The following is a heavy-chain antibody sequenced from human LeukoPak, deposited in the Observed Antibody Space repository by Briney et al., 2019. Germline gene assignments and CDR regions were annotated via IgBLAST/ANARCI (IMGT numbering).Heavy chain of an antibody. CDR2: ISWNSGSI. CDR1: GFTFDDYA. V-gene: IGHV3-9*01. Sequence: GGSLRLSCAASGFTFDDYAMHWVRQAPGKGLEWVSGISWNSGSIGYADSVKGRFTISRDNAKNSLYLQMNSLRAEDTALYYCAKDSDSSDYYTTFDYWGQGTLVTVSS. CDR3: AKDSDSSDYYTTFDY. J-gene: IGHJ4*02. D-gene: IGHD3-22*01.